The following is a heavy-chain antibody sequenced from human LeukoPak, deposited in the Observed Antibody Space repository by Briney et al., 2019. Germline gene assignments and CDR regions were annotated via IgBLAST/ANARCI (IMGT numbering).Heavy chain of an antibody. CDR1: GFTFSSYG. J-gene: IGHJ6*02. V-gene: IGHV3-33*01. CDR3: AREGGGDIVVVPAAPTNYGTDV. Sequence: GGSLRLSCAASGFTFSSYGMHWVRQAPGKGLEWVAVIWYDGSNKYYADSVKGRFTISRDNSKNTLYLQMNSLRAEDTAVYYCAREGGGDIVVVPAAPTNYGTDVWGQGTTVTVSS. D-gene: IGHD2-2*01. CDR2: IWYDGSNK.